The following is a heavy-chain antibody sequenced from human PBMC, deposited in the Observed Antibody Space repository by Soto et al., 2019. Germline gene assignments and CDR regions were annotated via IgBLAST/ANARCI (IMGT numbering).Heavy chain of an antibody. D-gene: IGHD3-3*01. V-gene: IGHV4-4*02. J-gene: IGHJ5*02. Sequence: QVHLQESGPGLVKPSETLALTCAVSGGSISSDKWWTWVRQPPGKGLEWIGEISHRGSTNYSPSFKSRLSLSVDTTKTQFSLRLTSVTAADTAVYYCAAIPLTSGVVSGRFDPWGQGIMVTVSS. CDR1: GGSISSDKW. CDR2: ISHRGST. CDR3: AAIPLTSGVVSGRFDP.